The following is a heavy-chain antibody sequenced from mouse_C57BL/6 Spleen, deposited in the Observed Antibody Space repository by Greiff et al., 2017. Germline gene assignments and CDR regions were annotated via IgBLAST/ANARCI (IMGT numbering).Heavy chain of an antibody. CDR2: IYPVSGET. CDR1: GYTFTDHI. V-gene: IGHV1-11*01. D-gene: IGHD1-1*01. Sequence: VQVVESGAELASPGASVTLSCKASGYTFTDHIMNWVKKRPGQGLEWIGRIYPVSGETNYNQKFMGKATFSVDRSSSTVYMVLNSLTSEVPAVYYCGMTTTVVSRAMDYWGQGTSVTVSS. J-gene: IGHJ4*01. CDR3: GMTTTVVSRAMDY.